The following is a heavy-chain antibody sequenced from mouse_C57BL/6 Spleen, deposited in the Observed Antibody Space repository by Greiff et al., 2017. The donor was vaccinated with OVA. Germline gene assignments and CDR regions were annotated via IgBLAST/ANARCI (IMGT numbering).Heavy chain of an antibody. Sequence: QAQLQQPGAELVKPGASVKLSCKASGYTFTSYWMPWVKQRPGQGLAWIGEIDPSDSYTNYNQKFKGKATLTVDPSTSTAYMQLSSLTAEDSAVYYCARNYGSSSDLAYWGQGTLVTVSA. D-gene: IGHD1-1*01. CDR1: GYTFTSYW. CDR2: IDPSDSYT. J-gene: IGHJ3*01. V-gene: IGHV1-50*01. CDR3: ARNYGSSSDLAY.